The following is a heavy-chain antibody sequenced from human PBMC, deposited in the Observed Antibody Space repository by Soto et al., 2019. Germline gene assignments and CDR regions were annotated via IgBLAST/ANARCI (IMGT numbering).Heavy chain of an antibody. J-gene: IGHJ4*02. CDR3: AKDSVAGPTYYFDY. Sequence: PGGFLRLSCAASGFTFSSYAMSWVRQAPGKGLEWVSAISGSGGSTYYADSVKGRFTISRDNSKNTLYLQMNSLRAEDTAVYYCAKDSVAGPTYYFDYWGQGTLVTVSS. CDR2: ISGSGGST. CDR1: GFTFSSYA. V-gene: IGHV3-23*01. D-gene: IGHD6-19*01.